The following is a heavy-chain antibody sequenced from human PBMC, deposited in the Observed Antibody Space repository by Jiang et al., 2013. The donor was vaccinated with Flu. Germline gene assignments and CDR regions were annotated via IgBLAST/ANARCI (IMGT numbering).Heavy chain of an antibody. CDR2: IDPNDGGT. Sequence: GAEVKKPGASVRISCEASGYSFSSHWMHWVRQAPGQGLEWMAIIDPNDGGTNYAQKFHGRVTLTRDTSTNTVYMELSSLRSEDTAVYYCARDTSAAELSWWFDPWGQGTLVTVSS. CDR3: ARDTSAAELSWWFDP. D-gene: IGHD3-16*02. CDR1: GYSFSSHW. V-gene: IGHV1-46*01. J-gene: IGHJ5*02.